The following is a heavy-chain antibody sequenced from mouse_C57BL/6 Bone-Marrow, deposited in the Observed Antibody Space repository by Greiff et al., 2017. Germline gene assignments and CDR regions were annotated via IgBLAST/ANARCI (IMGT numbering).Heavy chain of an antibody. V-gene: IGHV1-59*01. CDR3: ARPSTAVGDWYFDV. Sequence: QVQLQQPGAELVRPGTSVKLSCKASGYTFTSYWMHWVKQRPGQGLEWIGVIDPSDSYTNYNQKFKGKATLTVDTSSSTAYMQLSSLTSEDSAVYYCARPSTAVGDWYFDVWGTGTTVTVSS. CDR1: GYTFTSYW. D-gene: IGHD1-1*01. J-gene: IGHJ1*03. CDR2: IDPSDSYT.